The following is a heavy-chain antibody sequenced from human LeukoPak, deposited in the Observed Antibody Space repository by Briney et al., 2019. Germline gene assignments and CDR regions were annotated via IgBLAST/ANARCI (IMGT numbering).Heavy chain of an antibody. J-gene: IGHJ5*02. CDR2: ISGSGGST. CDR1: GFTFSSYA. D-gene: IGHD3/OR15-3a*01. Sequence: GGSLRLSCAASGFTFSSYAMSWVRQAPGKGLEWVSAISGSGGSTYYADSVKGRFTISRDSSKNTLYLQMNSLRVEDTAVYSCAKTGTRYFRNWFDPWGQGTLVTVSS. V-gene: IGHV3-23*01. CDR3: AKTGTRYFRNWFDP.